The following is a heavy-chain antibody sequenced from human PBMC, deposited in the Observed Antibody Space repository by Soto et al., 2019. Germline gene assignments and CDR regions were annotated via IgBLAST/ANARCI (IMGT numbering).Heavy chain of an antibody. CDR2: ISYDGSNK. CDR1: GFTFSSYG. V-gene: IGHV3-30*18. CDR3: AKERIAAAGVYYYGMDV. J-gene: IGHJ6*02. D-gene: IGHD6-13*01. Sequence: GGPLRLSCAASGFTFSSYGMHWVRQAPGKGLEWVAVISYDGSNKYYADSVKGRFTISRDNSKNTLYLQMNSLRAEDTAVYYCAKERIAAAGVYYYGMDVWGQGTTVTVSS.